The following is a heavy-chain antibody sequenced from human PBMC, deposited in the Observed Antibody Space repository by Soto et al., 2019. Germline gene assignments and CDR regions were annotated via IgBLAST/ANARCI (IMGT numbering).Heavy chain of an antibody. CDR1: GGSFSGYY. CDR2: INHSGST. J-gene: IGHJ1*01. D-gene: IGHD5-12*01. V-gene: IGHV4-34*01. Sequence: SDTLSLTCAVYGGSFSGYYWSLIRQPPGKGLEWIGEINHSGSTNYNPSLKSRVTISVDTSKNQFSLKLRSVTAADPVVYYCARGRPPGSDYLFRYFQHWGQGTLVSVYS. CDR3: ARGRPPGSDYLFRYFQH.